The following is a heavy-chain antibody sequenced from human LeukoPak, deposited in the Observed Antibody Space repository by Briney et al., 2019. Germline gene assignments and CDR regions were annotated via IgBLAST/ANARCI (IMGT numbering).Heavy chain of an antibody. CDR1: GYTLTELS. V-gene: IGHV1-24*01. D-gene: IGHD3-10*01. J-gene: IGHJ1*01. Sequence: ASVKVSCKVSGYTLTELSMHWVRQAPGKGLEWIGGFDPEDGGTIYAQKFQGRVTMTEDTSTDTAYMELSSLRSEDTAVYYCATDRQLLWFGEFRNWGQGTLVTVSS. CDR3: ATDRQLLWFGEFRN. CDR2: FDPEDGGT.